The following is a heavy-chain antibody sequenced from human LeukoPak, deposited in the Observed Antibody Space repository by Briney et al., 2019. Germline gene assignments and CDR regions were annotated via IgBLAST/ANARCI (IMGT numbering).Heavy chain of an antibody. D-gene: IGHD5-24*01. Sequence: GGSLRLSCAASGFTFDDYAMHWVRQAPGKGLEWVSGISWNSGSIGYADSVKGRFTISRDNAKNSLYLQMNSLRAEDTASYYCAKDTRYPHGYNLDYFDYWGQGTLVTVSS. J-gene: IGHJ4*02. V-gene: IGHV3-9*01. CDR3: AKDTRYPHGYNLDYFDY. CDR2: ISWNSGSI. CDR1: GFTFDDYA.